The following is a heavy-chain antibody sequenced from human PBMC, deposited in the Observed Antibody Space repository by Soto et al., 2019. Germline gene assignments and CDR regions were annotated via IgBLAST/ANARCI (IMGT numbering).Heavy chain of an antibody. Sequence: EEQLMESGGGLVQPGGSLRLSCAASGFPFSSYAMSWVRQAPGTGLEWVSSINIDGATYYTDSVKGRFTISRDNSKNTLSLQMSSLRAEDTAVYYCAKDYYMGVWAKGTTVTVSS. CDR1: GFPFSSYA. J-gene: IGHJ6*03. CDR2: INIDGAT. CDR3: AKDYYMGV. V-gene: IGHV3-23*01.